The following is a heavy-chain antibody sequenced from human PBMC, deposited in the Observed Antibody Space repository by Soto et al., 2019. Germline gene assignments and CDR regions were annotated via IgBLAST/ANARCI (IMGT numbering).Heavy chain of an antibody. CDR1: GDSVSSGSYF. D-gene: IGHD6-13*01. CDR2: VIPGWST. J-gene: IGHJ4*02. CDR3: ARQRVLPAQYFFDY. Sequence: PSETLSLTCTVSGDSVSSGSYFWTWIRQPPGKGLEWIGYVIPGWSTSYNPSLKSRVTLSIDTSENQFSLKLNSMTAADTAVYYCARQRVLPAQYFFDYWGQGTLVTVSS. V-gene: IGHV4-61*01.